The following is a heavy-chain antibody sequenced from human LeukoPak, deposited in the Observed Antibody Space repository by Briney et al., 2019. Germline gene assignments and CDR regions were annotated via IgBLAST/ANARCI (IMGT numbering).Heavy chain of an antibody. CDR3: ARVGVSYSSSWYDY. CDR1: GGSINSGDYY. D-gene: IGHD6-13*01. J-gene: IGHJ4*02. V-gene: IGHV4-61*02. Sequence: SETLSLTCTVSGGSINSGDYYWSWIRQPAGKGLEWIGRIYTSGSTNYNPSLKSRVTMSVDTSKNQFSLKLSSVTAADTAVYYCARVGVSYSSSWYDYWGQGTLVTVSS. CDR2: IYTSGST.